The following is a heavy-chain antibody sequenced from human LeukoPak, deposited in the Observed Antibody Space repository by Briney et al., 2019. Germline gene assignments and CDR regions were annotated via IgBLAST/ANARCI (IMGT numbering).Heavy chain of an antibody. V-gene: IGHV4-34*01. J-gene: IGHJ4*02. D-gene: IGHD2-21*02. Sequence: KASETLSLTCAVYGGSFSGYYWSWIRQPPGKGLEWIGEINHSGSTNYNPPLKSRVTISVDTSKNQFSLKLSSVTAADTAVYYCARGLRVTSRYFDYWGQGTLVTVSS. CDR1: GGSFSGYY. CDR3: ARGLRVTSRYFDY. CDR2: INHSGST.